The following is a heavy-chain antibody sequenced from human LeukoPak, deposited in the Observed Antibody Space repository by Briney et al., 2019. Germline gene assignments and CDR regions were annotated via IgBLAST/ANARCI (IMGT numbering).Heavy chain of an antibody. Sequence: GGSLRLSCAASGFTFSSYSMNWVRQAPGKGLEWVSYISSSSSTIYYADSVKGRFTISRDNAKNSLYLQMNSLRAEDTAVYYCARGGGYSYGPYYYYYMDVWGKGTTVTVSS. CDR2: ISSSSSTI. CDR1: GFTFSSYS. D-gene: IGHD5-18*01. V-gene: IGHV3-48*01. CDR3: ARGGGYSYGPYYYYYMDV. J-gene: IGHJ6*03.